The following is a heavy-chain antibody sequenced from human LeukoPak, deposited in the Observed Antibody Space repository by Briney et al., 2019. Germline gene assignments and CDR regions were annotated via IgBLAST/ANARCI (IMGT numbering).Heavy chain of an antibody. D-gene: IGHD1-26*01. V-gene: IGHV4-59*08. Sequence: ETLSLTCTVSGGSISSYYWSWIRQPPGKGLEWIGYIYYSGSTNYNPSLKSRVTISVDTSKNQFSLKLSSVTAADTAVYYCARRRERRRTDRFDYFDYWGQGALVAVSS. CDR3: ARRRERRRTDRFDYFDY. CDR1: GGSISSYY. CDR2: IYYSGST. J-gene: IGHJ4*02.